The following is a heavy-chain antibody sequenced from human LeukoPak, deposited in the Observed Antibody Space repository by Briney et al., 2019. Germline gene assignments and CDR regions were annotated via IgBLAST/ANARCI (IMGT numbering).Heavy chain of an antibody. J-gene: IGHJ6*03. CDR1: GGSFSGYY. V-gene: IGHV4-34*01. Sequence: SETLSLTCGVYGGSFSGYYWSWIRQPPGKGLEWIGEINHSGSTNYNPSLKSRVTISVDTSKNQFSLKLSSVTAADTAVYYCRGGHNYYYYYMDVWGKGTTVTVSS. CDR2: INHSGST. CDR3: RGGHNYYYYYMDV.